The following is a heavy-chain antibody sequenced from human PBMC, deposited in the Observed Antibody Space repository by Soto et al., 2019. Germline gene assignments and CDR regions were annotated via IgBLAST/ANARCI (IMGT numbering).Heavy chain of an antibody. CDR2: IYHSGST. CDR1: GDSISSTNW. CDR3: ARGGTGDLGA. J-gene: IGHJ5*02. V-gene: IGHV4-4*02. Sequence: QVQLQESGPGLVKPSGTLSLTCAVSGDSISSTNWWTWVRQPPGKGLEWIGEIYHSGSTNYNPSRNSRVTISVDMSKNQFSLKLTSVTAADPAVYYCARGGTGDLGAWGQGTLVTVSS. D-gene: IGHD7-27*01.